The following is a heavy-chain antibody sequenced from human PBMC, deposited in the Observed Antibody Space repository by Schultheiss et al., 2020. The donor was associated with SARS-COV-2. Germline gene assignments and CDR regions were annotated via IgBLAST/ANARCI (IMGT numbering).Heavy chain of an antibody. CDR2: INSDGSST. CDR3: ARGYYYDSSGYYYAYFQH. D-gene: IGHD3-22*01. J-gene: IGHJ1*01. Sequence: GESLKISCAASGFTFSSYWMHWVRQAPGKGLVWVSRINSDGSSTSYADSVKGRFTISRDNAKNTLYLQINSLRAEDTAVYYCARGYYYDSSGYYYAYFQHWGQGTLVTVSS. CDR1: GFTFSSYW. V-gene: IGHV3-74*01.